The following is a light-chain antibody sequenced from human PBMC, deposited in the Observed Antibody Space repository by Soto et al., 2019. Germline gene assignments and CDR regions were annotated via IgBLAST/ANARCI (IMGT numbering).Light chain of an antibody. CDR1: QSISSY. CDR2: KAS. CDR3: LQSYFILGT. J-gene: IGKJ1*01. V-gene: IGKV1-5*03. Sequence: DIQMTQSPSTLSASVGDRVTITCRASQSISSYLAWYQQKPGKAPKLLIYKASSLESGVPSRFSGSGSGTDFTLAISSLQPEDSATYYCLQSYFILGTFGRGTKVDI.